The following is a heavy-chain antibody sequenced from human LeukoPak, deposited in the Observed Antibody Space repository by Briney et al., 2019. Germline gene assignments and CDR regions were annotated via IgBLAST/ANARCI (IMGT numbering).Heavy chain of an antibody. CDR3: ARLPIALDYYDSSGYPN. Sequence: GSLRLSCAASGFTFSNAWMSWVRQAPGKGLEWVSSISSSSSYIYYADSVKGRFTISRDNAKNSLYLQMNSLRAEDTAVYYCARLPIALDYYDSSGYPNWGQGTLVTVSS. CDR2: ISSSSSYI. D-gene: IGHD3-22*01. J-gene: IGHJ4*02. CDR1: GFTFSNAW. V-gene: IGHV3-21*01.